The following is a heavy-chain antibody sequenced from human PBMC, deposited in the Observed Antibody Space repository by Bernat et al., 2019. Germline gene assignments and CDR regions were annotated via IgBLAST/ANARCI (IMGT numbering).Heavy chain of an antibody. D-gene: IGHD3-3*01. CDR1: GFTFSSYG. CDR2: IWYDGSNK. V-gene: IGHV3-33*01. J-gene: IGHJ4*02. CDR3: ARDLGASGNAPGY. Sequence: QVQLVESGGGVVQPGRSLRLSCAASGFTFSSYGMHWVRQAPGKGLEWVAVIWYDGSNKYYADSVKGRFTISRDNSKNTLYLQMNSLRADDTAVYYFARDLGASGNAPGYWGQGTLVTVSS.